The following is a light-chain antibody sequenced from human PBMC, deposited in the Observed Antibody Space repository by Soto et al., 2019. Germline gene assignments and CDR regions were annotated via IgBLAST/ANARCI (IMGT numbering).Light chain of an antibody. V-gene: IGKV3-20*01. CDR3: QQYGGSHWT. CDR1: QSVSSSY. CDR2: GAS. Sequence: EVVLTQSPGVLSLSPGEIVTLSCRASQSVSSSYLAWYQQKHGQAPRLLIYGASSRAIDIPSRFSGSGSGTAVTLTIGGLEPEDVAVYFCQQYGGSHWTFGQGTKVEIK. J-gene: IGKJ1*01.